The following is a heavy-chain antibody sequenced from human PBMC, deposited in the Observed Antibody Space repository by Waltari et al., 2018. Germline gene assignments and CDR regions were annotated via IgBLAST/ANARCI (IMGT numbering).Heavy chain of an antibody. D-gene: IGHD3-16*01. CDR1: GFAINAYA. CDR3: AKNVGAGYGSRAYALDY. Sequence: EEQLLESGGGLVQPGGSLRLVCEASGFAINAYAVTWVRQAPGKGLEWVATISANEKTYYADSVTGRFTISSDNSKNTVYLQLSGLRADDTALYYCAKNVGAGYGSRAYALDYWGLGTPVTVSS. CDR2: ISANEKT. V-gene: IGHV3-23*01. J-gene: IGHJ4*02.